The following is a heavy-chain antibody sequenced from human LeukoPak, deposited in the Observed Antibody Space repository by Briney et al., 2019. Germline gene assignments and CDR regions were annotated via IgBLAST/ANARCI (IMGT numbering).Heavy chain of an antibody. CDR1: GGSISSYY. Sequence: SETLSLTCTVSGGSISSYYWSWIRQPPGKGLEWIGYIYYSGSTNYNPSLKSRVTISVDTSKNQFSLKLSSVTAADTAVYHCARQIGEDAFDIWGQGTMVTVSS. CDR3: ARQIGEDAFDI. J-gene: IGHJ3*02. D-gene: IGHD3-10*01. V-gene: IGHV4-59*08. CDR2: IYYSGST.